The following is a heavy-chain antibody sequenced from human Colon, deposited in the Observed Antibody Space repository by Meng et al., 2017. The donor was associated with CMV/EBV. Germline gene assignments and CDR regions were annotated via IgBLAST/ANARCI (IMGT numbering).Heavy chain of an antibody. J-gene: IGHJ4*02. CDR1: GFIVSYNY. D-gene: IGHD2-15*01. CDR2: IYSDGTT. CDR3: ARDYGWGYSSGGSDY. Sequence: GESLKISCAASGFIVSYNYTTWVRQAPGKGLQWVSVIYSDGTTRYADTVQGRFTISRDNSNNNPYLQMNSLRAADTAVYYCARDYGWGYSSGGSDYWGQGTLVTVSS. V-gene: IGHV3-66*02.